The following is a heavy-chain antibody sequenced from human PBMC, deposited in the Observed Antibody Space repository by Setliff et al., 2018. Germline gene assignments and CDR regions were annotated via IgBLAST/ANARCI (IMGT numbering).Heavy chain of an antibody. J-gene: IGHJ4*02. CDR2: IYPGDSDT. CDR3: ARRADGYNDFFDS. D-gene: IGHD6-25*01. CDR1: GYTFTTNW. Sequence: GASLKISCKGSGYTFTTNWIAWVRQMPGQGLEWMGIIYPGDSDTKYSPSFQGRVTISADKSINTAYLEWISLQASDTAMYYCARRADGYNDFFDSWGQGTLVTVSS. V-gene: IGHV5-51*01.